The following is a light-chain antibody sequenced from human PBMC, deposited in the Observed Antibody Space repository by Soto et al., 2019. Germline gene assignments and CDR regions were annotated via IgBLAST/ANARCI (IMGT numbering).Light chain of an antibody. V-gene: IGKV3-15*01. J-gene: IGKJ1*01. Sequence: EIVMTQSPATLSVSPGERATLSCRASQSVSSNLAWYQHKPGQAPRLLIYGAATRATGIPARFSGSGSGTEFTLTISSLQSEDFAVYYCQRHGATFGQGTKVEIK. CDR1: QSVSSN. CDR2: GAA. CDR3: QRHGAT.